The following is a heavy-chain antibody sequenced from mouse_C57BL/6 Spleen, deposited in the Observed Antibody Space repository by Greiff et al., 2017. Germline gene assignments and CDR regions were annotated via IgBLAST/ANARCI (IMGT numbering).Heavy chain of an antibody. D-gene: IGHD2-1*01. Sequence: EVQLQQSGPELVKPGASVKMSCKASGYTFTDYNMHWVKQSHGKSLEWIGYINPNNGGTSYNQKFKGKATLTVNKSSSTAYMELRSLTSEDSAVYFCSRSYGNYVYFDYWGQGTTLTVSS. V-gene: IGHV1-22*01. J-gene: IGHJ2*01. CDR2: INPNNGGT. CDR1: GYTFTDYN. CDR3: SRSYGNYVYFDY.